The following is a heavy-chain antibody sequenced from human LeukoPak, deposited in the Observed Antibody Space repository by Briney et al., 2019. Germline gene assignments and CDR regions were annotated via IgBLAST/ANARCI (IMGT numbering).Heavy chain of an antibody. CDR3: AREGDGYSYFDY. V-gene: IGHV3-53*01. Sequence: PGGSLRLSCAASGFTVSSNHMSWVRQAPGKGLEWVSVIYSGGSTYYADSVKGRFTISRDNSKNTLYLQMNSLRAEDTAVYYCAREGDGYSYFDYWGQGTLVTVSS. D-gene: IGHD5-24*01. CDR1: GFTVSSNH. J-gene: IGHJ4*02. CDR2: IYSGGST.